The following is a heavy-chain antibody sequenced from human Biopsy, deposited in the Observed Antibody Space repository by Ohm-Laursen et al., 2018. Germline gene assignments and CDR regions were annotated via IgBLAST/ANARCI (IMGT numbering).Heavy chain of an antibody. CDR3: AREKSGQAGRYFDY. D-gene: IGHD5-12*01. CDR2: VNIDGNIT. Sequence: SLRLSCAASGFTFNNSWMHWVRQVPGKGLVWVSRVNIDGNITHYADSAKGRFTISRDNARNTLYLQMNSLRGEDMAVYYCAREKSGQAGRYFDYWGPGTLVSVSS. J-gene: IGHJ4*02. V-gene: IGHV3-74*01. CDR1: GFTFNNSW.